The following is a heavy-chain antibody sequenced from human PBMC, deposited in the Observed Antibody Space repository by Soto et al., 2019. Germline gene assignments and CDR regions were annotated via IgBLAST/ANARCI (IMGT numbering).Heavy chain of an antibody. J-gene: IGHJ4*02. CDR3: AKDLQFSGWLSAQTFDY. D-gene: IGHD6-19*01. Sequence: EVQLLESGGGLVQPGGSLRLSCAVSGCTFSSHAMSWVRQAPGKGLECVSSITGSGGSTYYADSVKGRFTNSRDKSNSTLSLQMNSLRAEDPAVYYCAKDLQFSGWLSAQTFDYWCQGTQFTVSS. CDR1: GCTFSSHA. CDR2: ITGSGGST. V-gene: IGHV3-23*01.